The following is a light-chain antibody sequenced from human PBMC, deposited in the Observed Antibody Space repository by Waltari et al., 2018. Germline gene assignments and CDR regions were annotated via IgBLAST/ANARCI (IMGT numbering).Light chain of an antibody. CDR3: HQYSTTPWT. V-gene: IGKV4-1*01. CDR1: QSVLYSPNSKNY. Sequence: DFVMTQSPDSLAVSLGERATINSKSSQSVLYSPNSKNYLAWYQQKPGQPPKLLIYWASTRESGVPDRFSGSGSGTDFTLTISSLQAEDVAVYYCHQYSTTPWTFGQGTKVEI. J-gene: IGKJ1*01. CDR2: WAS.